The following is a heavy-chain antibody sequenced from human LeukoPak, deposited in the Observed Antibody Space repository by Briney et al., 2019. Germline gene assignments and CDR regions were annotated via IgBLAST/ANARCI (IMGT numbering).Heavy chain of an antibody. CDR3: ARDPWYYYGSGSYYP. J-gene: IGHJ5*02. CDR1: GGSFSGYY. V-gene: IGHV4-34*01. CDR2: IDHSGRT. D-gene: IGHD3-10*01. Sequence: SETLSLTCAVYGGSFSGYYWSWIRQPPGKGLEWIGKIDHSGRTNYNPSLKSRVTMSVDTSKNQFSLKLSSVTAADTAVYYCARDPWYYYGSGSYYPWGQGTLVTVSS.